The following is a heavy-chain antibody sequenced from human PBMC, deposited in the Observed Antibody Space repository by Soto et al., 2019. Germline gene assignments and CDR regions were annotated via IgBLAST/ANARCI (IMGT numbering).Heavy chain of an antibody. J-gene: IGHJ4*02. V-gene: IGHV2-70*01. D-gene: IGHD6-13*01. Sequence: SGPTLVNPTQTLTLTCTFSGFSLSTSGVGVGWIRQPPGKALEWLALIDWDDDEYYSPSLKTRLTITKDTSKNLVVLTMTNMDPTDTATYYCARTLGSSTLDYWGQGTLVTVSS. CDR2: IDWDDDE. CDR1: GFSLSTSGVG. CDR3: ARTLGSSTLDY.